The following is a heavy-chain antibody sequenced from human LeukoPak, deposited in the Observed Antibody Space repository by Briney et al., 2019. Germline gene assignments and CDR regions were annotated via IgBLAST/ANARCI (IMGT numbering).Heavy chain of an antibody. CDR1: GFTFSSFG. CDR2: IWYDGSTK. Sequence: PGGSLRLSCAASGFTFSSFGMHWVRQSPGKGLEWVAVIWYDGSTKVYADSVKGRFTISRDNSRNTLYLQVNSLRAEDTAVYYCARDRYSSMWSVFEYWGQGALVTVFS. V-gene: IGHV3-33*01. D-gene: IGHD6-13*01. J-gene: IGHJ4*02. CDR3: ARDRYSSMWSVFEY.